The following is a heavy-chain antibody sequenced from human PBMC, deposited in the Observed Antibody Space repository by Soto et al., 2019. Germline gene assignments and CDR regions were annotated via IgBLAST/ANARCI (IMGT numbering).Heavy chain of an antibody. CDR3: ASDRHHYGFED. CDR1: GGSFSNYA. V-gene: IGHV1-69*01. J-gene: IGHJ4*02. D-gene: IGHD3-16*01. Sequence: QVHLVQSGAEVKKPGSSVRVSCKASGGSFSNYAVTWVRQAPGQLLEWMGGITPMFGIANYAQKFQGRVTLTADESTGTAYMELSSLRSDDTATYYCASDRHHYGFEDWGQGTLVTVSS. CDR2: ITPMFGIA.